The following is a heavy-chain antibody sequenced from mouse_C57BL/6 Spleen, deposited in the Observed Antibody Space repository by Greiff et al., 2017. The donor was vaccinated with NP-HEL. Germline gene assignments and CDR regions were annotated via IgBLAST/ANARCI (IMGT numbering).Heavy chain of an antibody. CDR2: ISDGGSYT. CDR1: GFTFSSYA. CDR3: ARERAYYSNYYDY. V-gene: IGHV5-4*01. Sequence: EVQRVESGGGLVKPGGSLKLSCAASGFTFSSYAMSWVRQTPEKRLEWVATISDGGSYTYYPDNVKGRFTISRENAKNKLYLQMSHLKSEDTAMYYCARERAYYSNYYDYWGQGTTLTVSS. D-gene: IGHD2-5*01. J-gene: IGHJ2*01.